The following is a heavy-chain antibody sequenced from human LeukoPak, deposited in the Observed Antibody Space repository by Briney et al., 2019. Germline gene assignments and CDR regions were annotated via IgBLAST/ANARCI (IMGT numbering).Heavy chain of an antibody. J-gene: IGHJ4*02. V-gene: IGHV3-23*01. CDR1: GFTFSSYA. CDR2: ISGSGGST. D-gene: IGHD3-10*01. CDR3: ARGRTMVRGVITYYFDY. Sequence: GGSLRLSCAASGFTFSSYAMSWVRQAPGKGLEWVSAISGSGGSTYYADSVKGRFTISRDNSKNTLYLQMNSLRAEDTAVYYCARGRTMVRGVITYYFDYWGQGTLVTVSS.